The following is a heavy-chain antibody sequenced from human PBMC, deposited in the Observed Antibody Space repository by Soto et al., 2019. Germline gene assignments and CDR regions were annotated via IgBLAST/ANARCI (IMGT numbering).Heavy chain of an antibody. D-gene: IGHD2-15*01. CDR1: GGSISSGGYS. CDR3: ARALGYCSGGSCYSSPKNWSDP. J-gene: IGHJ5*02. V-gene: IGHV4-30-2*01. CDR2: IYHSEST. Sequence: KTSETLSLTCAVSGGSISSGGYSWSWIRQPPGKGLEWIGYIYHSESTYYNPSLKSRVTISVDRSKNQFSLKLSSVTAADTAVYYCARALGYCSGGSCYSSPKNWSDPWGPGTLVTVSS.